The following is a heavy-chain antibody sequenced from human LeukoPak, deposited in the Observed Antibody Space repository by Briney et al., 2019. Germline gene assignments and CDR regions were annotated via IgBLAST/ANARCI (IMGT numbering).Heavy chain of an antibody. CDR1: EYSFATYW. J-gene: IGHJ4*02. CDR3: ASEYCSGGNCYFDY. CDR2: IFPSDSDT. D-gene: IGHD2-15*01. V-gene: IGHV5-51*01. Sequence: AESLKISCKGSEYSFATYWIGWVRQMPGQGLEGLGIIFPSDSDTRYSPSFQGQVTISADKSISTAYLQWSSLKASDTAIYYCASEYCSGGNCYFDYWGEGTLVAVSS.